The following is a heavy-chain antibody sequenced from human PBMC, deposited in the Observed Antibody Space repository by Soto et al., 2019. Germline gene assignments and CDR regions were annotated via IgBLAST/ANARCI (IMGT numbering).Heavy chain of an antibody. CDR2: MNPNSGNT. D-gene: IGHD6-19*01. CDR3: ARYGGLPSKYSSCWLTDYYYGLDV. Sequence: ASVKVSCKASGYAFTSYDINWVRQATGQGLEWMGWMNPNSGNTGYAQKFQGRVTMTRNTSISTAYMELSSLRSEGTAIYYCARYGGLPSKYSSCWLTDYYYGLDVWGQGTTVTVSS. V-gene: IGHV1-8*02. J-gene: IGHJ6*02. CDR1: GYAFTSYD.